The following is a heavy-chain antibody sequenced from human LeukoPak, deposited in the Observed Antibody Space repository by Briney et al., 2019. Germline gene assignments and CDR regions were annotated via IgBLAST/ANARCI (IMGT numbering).Heavy chain of an antibody. V-gene: IGHV3-23*01. CDR2: ITGPGDGT. CDR3: AKRIYGWYQIDY. D-gene: IGHD6-19*01. J-gene: IGHJ4*02. CDR1: GFTFSGYA. Sequence: GGSLRLSCAASGFTFSGYAMSWVRQAPGKGLEGVSAITGPGDGTSYANSVQGRFTISRDNSKNTLYLQMNSLRAEDTAVYFCAKRIYGWYQIDYWGQGTLVTVSS.